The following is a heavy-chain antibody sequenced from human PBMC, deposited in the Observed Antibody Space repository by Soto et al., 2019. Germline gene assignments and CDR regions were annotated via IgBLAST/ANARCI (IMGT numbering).Heavy chain of an antibody. J-gene: IGHJ5*02. CDR3: ARVGSLGRGTQLLRFFNGPFDP. D-gene: IGHD3-3*01. Sequence: QVQLVQSGAEVKKPGSSVKVSCKASGGTFSSYAISWVRQAPGQGLEWMGGIIPIFGTANYAQKFQGRVTITADESTSTAYMELSSLRSEDTAVYYCARVGSLGRGTQLLRFFNGPFDPWGQGTLVTVSS. CDR1: GGTFSSYA. V-gene: IGHV1-69*01. CDR2: IIPIFGTA.